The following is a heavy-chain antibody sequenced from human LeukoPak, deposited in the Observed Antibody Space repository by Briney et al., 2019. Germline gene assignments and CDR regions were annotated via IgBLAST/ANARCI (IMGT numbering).Heavy chain of an antibody. J-gene: IGHJ6*02. CDR1: GYTFTGYY. V-gene: IGHV1-2*04. D-gene: IGHD3-10*01. CDR3: ARRLGSGSYGMDV. CDR2: INPNSGGT. Sequence: GSVKVSCKASGYTFTGYYMHWVRQAPGQGLEWMGWINPNSGGTNYAQKFQGWVTMTRDTSISTAYMELSRLRSDDTAVYYCARRLGSGSYGMDVWGQGTTVTVSS.